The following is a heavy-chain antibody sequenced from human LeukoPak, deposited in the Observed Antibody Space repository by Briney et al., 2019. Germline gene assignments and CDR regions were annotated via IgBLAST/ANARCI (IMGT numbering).Heavy chain of an antibody. CDR1: GYSIRSGYH. CDR3: ARGRYGSGSYFFDY. V-gene: IGHV4-38-2*02. J-gene: IGHJ4*02. D-gene: IGHD3-10*01. CDR2: IYQSGST. Sequence: SETLSLTCTVSGYSIRSGYHWSWIRQTPGKGLEWIGSIYQSGSTYDNLSLKSRVTLSVDTSKNQFSLKLSSVTAADTAMYYCARGRYGSGSYFFDYWGQGTLVTVSS.